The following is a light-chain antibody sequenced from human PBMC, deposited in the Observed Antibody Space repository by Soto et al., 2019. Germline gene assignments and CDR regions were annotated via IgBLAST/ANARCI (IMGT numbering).Light chain of an antibody. CDR1: ERIYSAY. CDR3: QQYNLWPDT. CDR2: GAS. Sequence: EVVLTQSPGTLSLSRGERATLSCRASERIYSAYLGWYQQKPGQAPRLLIYGASTRATGIPARFSGSGSGTEFTLTISGLQSEDFAVYYCQQYNLWPDTFGQGTRLEI. V-gene: IGKV3-20*01. J-gene: IGKJ5*01.